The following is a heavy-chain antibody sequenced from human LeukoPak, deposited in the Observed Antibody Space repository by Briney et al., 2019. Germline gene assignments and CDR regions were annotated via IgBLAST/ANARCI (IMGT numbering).Heavy chain of an antibody. D-gene: IGHD6-19*01. J-gene: IGHJ4*02. CDR2: IYYSGST. CDR1: SGSISSGSYY. CDR3: ARHREYSSGPIDS. V-gene: IGHV4-39*01. Sequence: SETLSLTCTVSSGSISSGSYYWGWVRQPPGKGLEWIGTIYYSGSTYYNPSLKSRVNISVDTSKNQFSLKLSSVTAADTAVYYCARHREYSSGPIDSWGQGTLVTVS.